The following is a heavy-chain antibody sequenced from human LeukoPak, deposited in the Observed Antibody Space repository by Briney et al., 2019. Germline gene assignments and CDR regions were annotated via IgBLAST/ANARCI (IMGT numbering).Heavy chain of an antibody. CDR1: ACTESSYF. CDR3: ARVRERYFDWLPPDY. CDR2: IKQGGSEK. V-gene: IGHV3-7*05. Sequence: SACTESSYFMMWAGPVKRKGLEWVANIKQGGSEKYYVDSVKGRFTISRDNAKNSLYLQMNSLRAEDTAVYYCARVRERYFDWLPPDYWGQGTLVTVSS. J-gene: IGHJ4*02. D-gene: IGHD3-9*01.